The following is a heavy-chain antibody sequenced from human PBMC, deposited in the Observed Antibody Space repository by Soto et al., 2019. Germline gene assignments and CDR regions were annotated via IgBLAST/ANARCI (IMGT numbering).Heavy chain of an antibody. J-gene: IGHJ1*01. CDR1: GYTFTTFG. D-gene: IGHD5-18*01. CDR2: ISTYNGNT. CDR3: ARDRTVDTAAGF. V-gene: IGHV1-18*01. Sequence: XSVKDTCQASGYTFTTFGLNGVRQAPGQGLEWMGWISTYNGNTNYAQKFQGRVTMTTDTSTSTAYMELRSLTSDDTGTYYCARDRTVDTAAGFWGQGTLVTVSS.